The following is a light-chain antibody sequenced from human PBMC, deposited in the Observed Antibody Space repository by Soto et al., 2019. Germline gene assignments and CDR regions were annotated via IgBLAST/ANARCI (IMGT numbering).Light chain of an antibody. CDR1: QSVSGIY. CDR3: QQYGTSPPYP. J-gene: IGKJ2*01. V-gene: IGKV3-20*01. CDR2: GAS. Sequence: EIVLTQSPGTLSLSPGERATLSCRASQSVSGIYLAWYQQKPGQAPRLLIYGASSRATGIPDRFSGSGSGTDFTLTISRLEPEDFAVYYCQQYGTSPPYPFGQGAKVAIK.